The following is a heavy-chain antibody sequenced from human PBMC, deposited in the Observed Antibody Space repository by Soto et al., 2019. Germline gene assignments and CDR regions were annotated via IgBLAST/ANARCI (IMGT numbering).Heavy chain of an antibody. V-gene: IGHV1-8*01. CDR3: ARERGAYYYYYGMDV. D-gene: IGHD1-1*01. J-gene: IGHJ6*02. CDR2: MNPNSGNT. CDR1: GYTFTSYD. Sequence: GASVKVSCKASGYTFTSYDINWLRQSTGQGLEWMGWMNPNSGNTGYAQKFQGRVTMTRNTSISTAYMELSSLRSEDTAVYYCARERGAYYYYYGMDVWGQGTTVTVSS.